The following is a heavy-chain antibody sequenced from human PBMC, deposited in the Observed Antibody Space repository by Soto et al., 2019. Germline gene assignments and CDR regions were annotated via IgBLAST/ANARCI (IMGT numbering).Heavy chain of an antibody. D-gene: IGHD6-19*01. CDR3: ARSYSSGWEFDY. V-gene: IGHV3-11*01. Sequence: GGSLRLSCGASGFTFSNYYMSWIRQAPGKGLEWVSYISSTGRTIYYADSVKGRFTVSRDNAQNSLSLKLNSLRVEDTAVYYCARSYSSGWEFDYWGQGTQVTVS. J-gene: IGHJ4*02. CDR1: GFTFSNYY. CDR2: ISSTGRTI.